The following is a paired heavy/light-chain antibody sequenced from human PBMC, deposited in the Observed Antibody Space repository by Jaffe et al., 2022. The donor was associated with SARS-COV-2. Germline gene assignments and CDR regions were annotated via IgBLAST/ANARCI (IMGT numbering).Light chain of an antibody. J-gene: IGLJ2*01. CDR3: SSYTTSSPGVV. Sequence: QSALTQPASVSGSPGQSIAISCTGTSSDVGGYNYVSWYQQHPGKAPKVMIYDVTNRPSGVPDRFSGSKSGNTASLTISGLQAEDEADYYCSSYTTSSPGVVFGGGTKLTVL. CDR1: SSDVGGYNY. CDR2: DVT. V-gene: IGLV2-14*03.
Heavy chain of an antibody. V-gene: IGHV3-7*03. CDR1: GFTFSHYW. D-gene: IGHD5-18*01. CDR2: IKQDGSEK. Sequence: EVQLVESGGALVQPGGSLRLSCATSGFTFSHYWMTWVRQAPGKGLEWVANIKQDGSEKFYVDSVKGRFSISRDNAKNSLYLHINSLKAEDAAVYYCATQRGMGTPMVDRPDYWGRGTLVTVSS. CDR3: ATQRGMGTPMVDRPDY. J-gene: IGHJ4*02.